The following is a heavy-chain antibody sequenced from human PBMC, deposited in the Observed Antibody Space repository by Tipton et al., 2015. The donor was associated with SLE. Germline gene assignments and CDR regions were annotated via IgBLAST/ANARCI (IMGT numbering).Heavy chain of an antibody. CDR1: GYTLTELS. Sequence: QVQLVQSGAEVKKPGASVKVSCKVSGYTLTELSMHWVRQAPGKGLEWMGGFDPEDGETIYAQKFQGRVTMTEDTSTDTAYMELSSLRSEDTAVYYCATTLRTGTTSIAAAGVDYWGQGTLVTVSS. CDR2: FDPEDGET. J-gene: IGHJ4*02. D-gene: IGHD6-13*01. V-gene: IGHV1-24*01. CDR3: ATTLRTGTTSIAAAGVDY.